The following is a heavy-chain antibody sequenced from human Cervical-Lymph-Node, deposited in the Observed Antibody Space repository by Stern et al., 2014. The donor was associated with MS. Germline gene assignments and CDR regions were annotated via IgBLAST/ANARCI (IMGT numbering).Heavy chain of an antibody. CDR1: GFTFSTYW. D-gene: IGHD2-15*01. V-gene: IGHV3-74*02. CDR2: INSDESST. Sequence: EDQLVESGGGLVQPGGSLRLSCAASGFTFSTYWMHWVRQAPGKGLVWVSRINSDESSTTYADSVKGRFSISRDNDKNTLYLQMNRLRAEDTAVYYCARGVMVAATYAYDIWGQGTMVTISS. J-gene: IGHJ3*02. CDR3: ARGVMVAATYAYDI.